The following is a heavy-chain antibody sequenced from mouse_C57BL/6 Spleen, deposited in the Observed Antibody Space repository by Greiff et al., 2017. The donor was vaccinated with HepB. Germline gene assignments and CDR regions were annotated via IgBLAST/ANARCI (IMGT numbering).Heavy chain of an antibody. V-gene: IGHV5-6*01. CDR2: ISSGGSYT. D-gene: IGHD3-2*02. J-gene: IGHJ3*01. Sequence: EVMSVESGGDLVKPGGSLKLSCAASGFTFSSYGMSWVRQTPDKRLEWVATISSGGSYTYYPDSVKGRFTISRDNAKNTLYLQMSSLKSEDTAMYYCARKRDSSGSWFAYWGQGTLVTVSA. CDR3: ARKRDSSGSWFAY. CDR1: GFTFSSYG.